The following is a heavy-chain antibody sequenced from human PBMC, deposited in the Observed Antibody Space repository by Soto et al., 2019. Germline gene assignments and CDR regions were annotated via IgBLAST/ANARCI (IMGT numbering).Heavy chain of an antibody. V-gene: IGHV3-23*01. CDR3: ARDEIAMVRGTNNWFDP. D-gene: IGHD3-10*01. CDR1: GLTFSNHA. Sequence: SLRLSGAACGLTFSNHAMSSGRQAPVRWLEWVSAISGNGISTYYADSVRGGFTISRDNSKNTLYLQMNRLRADDTAVYYCARDEIAMVRGTNNWFDPWGQGTLVTVSS. J-gene: IGHJ5*02. CDR2: ISGNGIST.